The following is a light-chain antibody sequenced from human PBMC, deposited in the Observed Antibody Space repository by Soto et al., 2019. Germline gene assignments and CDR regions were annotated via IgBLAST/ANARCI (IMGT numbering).Light chain of an antibody. CDR1: QGISSY. CDR2: GAS. CDR3: QQGYSTPST. Sequence: IQLTQSPSSLSASVGDRVTITCRASQGISSYLAWYQQKPGKAPKLLIYGASILQSGVPSRFSGSGSETDFTLTINGLQPEDFATFYCQQGYSTPSTFGQGTKLEVK. V-gene: IGKV1-9*01. J-gene: IGKJ2*01.